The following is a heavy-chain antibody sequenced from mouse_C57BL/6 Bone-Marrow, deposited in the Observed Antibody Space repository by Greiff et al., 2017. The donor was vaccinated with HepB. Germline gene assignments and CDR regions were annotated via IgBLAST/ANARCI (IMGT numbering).Heavy chain of an antibody. Sequence: DVQLQESGPGLVKPSQSLSLTCSVTGYSITSGYYWNWIRQFPGNKLEWMGYISYDGSNNYNPSLKNRISITRDTSKNQFFLKLNSVTTEDTATYYCARDGHSVAYWGQGTLVTVSA. D-gene: IGHD3-1*01. J-gene: IGHJ3*01. V-gene: IGHV3-6*01. CDR1: GYSITSGYY. CDR2: ISYDGSN. CDR3: ARDGHSVAY.